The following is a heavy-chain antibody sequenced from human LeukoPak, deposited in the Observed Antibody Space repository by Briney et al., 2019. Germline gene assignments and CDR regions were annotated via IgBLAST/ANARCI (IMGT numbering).Heavy chain of an antibody. D-gene: IGHD3-3*01. CDR3: ARSHMYYDFWSGYYKGPYYFDY. CDR2: INHSDRT. J-gene: IGHJ4*02. Sequence: SETLSLTCAVYGGSFSGYYWSWIRQPPGKGLEWIGEINHSDRTNYNPSLKSRVTISVDTSKNQFSLKLSSVTAADTAVYYCARSHMYYDFWSGYYKGPYYFDYWGQGTLVTVSS. V-gene: IGHV4-34*01. CDR1: GGSFSGYY.